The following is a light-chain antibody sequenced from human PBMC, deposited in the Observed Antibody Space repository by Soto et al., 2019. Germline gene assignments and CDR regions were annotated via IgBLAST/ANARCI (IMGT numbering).Light chain of an antibody. CDR2: DVS. V-gene: IGLV2-14*03. J-gene: IGLJ2*01. CDR1: SSDVGGYNY. CDR3: SSYTSSSTVV. Sequence: QSALTQPASVSGSPGQSITISCTGTSSDVGGYNYVSWYQHHPGKAPKLMIYDVSNRPSGVSNRFSGSKSGNTASLTISGLQAEDEADYYYSSYTSSSTVVFSGGTKLTVL.